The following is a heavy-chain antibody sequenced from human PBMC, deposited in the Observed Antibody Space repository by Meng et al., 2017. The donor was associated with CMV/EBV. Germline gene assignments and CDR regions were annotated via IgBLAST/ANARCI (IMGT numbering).Heavy chain of an antibody. J-gene: IGHJ6*02. CDR3: ARDLGRFLEWSGALGGMDV. Sequence: GESLKISCAASGFTFSSYARHWVRQAPGKGLEWVAVISYDGSNKYYADSVKGRFTISRDNSKNTLYLQMNSLRAEDTAVYYCARDLGRFLEWSGALGGMDVWGQGTTVTVSS. D-gene: IGHD3-3*01. CDR1: GFTFSSYA. CDR2: ISYDGSNK. V-gene: IGHV3-30*04.